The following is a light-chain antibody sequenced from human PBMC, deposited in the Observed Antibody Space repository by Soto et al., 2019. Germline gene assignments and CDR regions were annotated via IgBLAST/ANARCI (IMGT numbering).Light chain of an antibody. V-gene: IGLV2-14*03. CDR1: SSDVGGYNY. Sequence: QSALTQPASVSGSPGQSITISCTGTSSDVGGYNYVSWYQQHPGKAPKLMIYDVNNRPSGVSNRFSGSKSDNTASLTISGLEAEDEADYYCTSYTSSSTFVFGPGTKVTVL. CDR2: DVN. J-gene: IGLJ1*01. CDR3: TSYTSSSTFV.